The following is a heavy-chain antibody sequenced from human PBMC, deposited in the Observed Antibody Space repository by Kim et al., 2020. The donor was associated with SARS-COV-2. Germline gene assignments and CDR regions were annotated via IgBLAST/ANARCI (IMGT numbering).Heavy chain of an antibody. J-gene: IGHJ4*02. CDR3: AKGAEDYDILTGYYLH. Sequence: GGSLRLSCAASGFTFSSYAMSWVRQAPGKGLEWVSAISGSGGSTYYADSVKGRFTISRDNSKNTLYLQMNSLRAEDTAVYYCAKGAEDYDILTGYYLHWGQGTLVTVSS. D-gene: IGHD3-9*01. CDR2: ISGSGGST. V-gene: IGHV3-23*01. CDR1: GFTFSSYA.